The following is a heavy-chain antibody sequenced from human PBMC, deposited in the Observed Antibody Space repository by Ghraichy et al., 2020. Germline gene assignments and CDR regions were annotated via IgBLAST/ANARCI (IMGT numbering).Heavy chain of an antibody. CDR1: GFTFSSYY. CDR2: IKQDGSEK. Sequence: GGSLRLSCAVSGFTFSSYYMTWVRQAPGKGLEWVANIKQDGSEKYYVDSVKGRFTISRDNAKNSLYLQMNSLRAEDTAVYYCARDSLYFSIPLDYWGQGILGTVYS. CDR3: ARDSLYFSIPLDY. V-gene: IGHV3-7*03. J-gene: IGHJ4*02. D-gene: IGHD3-3*01.